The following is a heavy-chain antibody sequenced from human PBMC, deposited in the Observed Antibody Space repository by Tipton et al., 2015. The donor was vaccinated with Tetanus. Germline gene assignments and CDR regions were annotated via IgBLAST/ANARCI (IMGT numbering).Heavy chain of an antibody. CDR3: ARATGVAAGVRWFDP. D-gene: IGHD6-13*01. J-gene: IGHJ5*02. CDR1: GGSISSGGYY. CDR2: IYYSGST. V-gene: IGHV4-61*08. Sequence: TLSLTCTVSGGSISSGGYYWSWIRQHPGKGLEWIGYIYYSGSTNYNPSLKSRVTISVDTSKNQFSLKLSSVTAADTAVYYCARATGVAAGVRWFDPWGQGTLVTVSS.